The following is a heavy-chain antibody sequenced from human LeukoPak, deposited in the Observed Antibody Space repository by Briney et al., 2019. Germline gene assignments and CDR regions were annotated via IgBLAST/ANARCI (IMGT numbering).Heavy chain of an antibody. J-gene: IGHJ5*02. CDR3: ARGRYDYVWGSYRHNWFDP. CDR2: IYYSGNT. V-gene: IGHV4-39*07. D-gene: IGHD3-16*02. Sequence: SETLSLTCTVSGGSISSSSYYWAWIRQPPGKGLEWIGSIYYSGNTYYNPSLKSRVTMSVDTSKNQFSLKLSSVTAADTAVYYCARGRYDYVWGSYRHNWFDPWGQGTLVTVSS. CDR1: GGSISSSSYY.